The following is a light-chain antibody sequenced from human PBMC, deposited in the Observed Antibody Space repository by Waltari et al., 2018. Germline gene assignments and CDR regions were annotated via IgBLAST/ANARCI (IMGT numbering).Light chain of an antibody. J-gene: IGKJ3*01. CDR1: RSVSNTY. V-gene: IGKV3D-20*02. CDR3: QHRDHWPPDAT. CDR2: GTS. Sequence: EIVLTQSPGTLSLSPGERATLPCRASRSVSNTYLAWYQQNPGQAPRLLIYGTSPRATGIPARFSGSGSGTDFTLTISSLEAEDFAVYYCQHRDHWPPDATFGPGTKVDI.